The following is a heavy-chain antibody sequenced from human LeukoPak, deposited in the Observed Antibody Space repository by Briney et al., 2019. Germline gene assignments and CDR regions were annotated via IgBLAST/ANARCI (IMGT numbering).Heavy chain of an antibody. J-gene: IGHJ6*02. Sequence: PGGSLRLSCAASGFTFSNYGIHWVRQAPGKGLEWVAIIWSDGSNKYYADSVKGRFTISRDNSKNTLYLQMNSLGAEDTAVYYCARALFAGAFYGMDVWGQGTTVTVSS. CDR3: ARALFAGAFYGMDV. CDR2: IWSDGSNK. CDR1: GFTFSNYG. D-gene: IGHD3-10*01. V-gene: IGHV3-33*01.